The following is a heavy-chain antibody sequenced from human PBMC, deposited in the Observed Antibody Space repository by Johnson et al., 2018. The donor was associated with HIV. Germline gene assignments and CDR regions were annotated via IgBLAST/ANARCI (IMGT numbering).Heavy chain of an antibody. Sequence: QVLLVESGGGVVQPGRSLRLSCAASGFTFSSYAMHWVRQAPGKGLEWVAVISYDGSNKYYAGSVKGRFTISRDNSKNTLYLQMNSLRAEDTAVYYCARDLLSRAFDIWGQGTMVTVSS. J-gene: IGHJ3*02. CDR3: ARDLLSRAFDI. CDR2: ISYDGSNK. V-gene: IGHV3-30-3*01. CDR1: GFTFSSYA.